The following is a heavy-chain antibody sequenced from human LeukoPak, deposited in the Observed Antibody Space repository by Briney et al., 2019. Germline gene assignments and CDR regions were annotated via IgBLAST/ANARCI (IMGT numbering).Heavy chain of an antibody. J-gene: IGHJ4*02. CDR3: ARDGVLGGFDY. Sequence: ASVKVSCKASGYTFTSYYMHWVRRAPGQGLEWMGIINPSGGSTSYAQKFQGRVTITRDTSTSTVYMELSSLRSEDTAVYYCARDGVLGGFDYWGQGTLVTVSS. CDR2: INPSGGST. V-gene: IGHV1-46*01. D-gene: IGHD3-16*01. CDR1: GYTFTSYY.